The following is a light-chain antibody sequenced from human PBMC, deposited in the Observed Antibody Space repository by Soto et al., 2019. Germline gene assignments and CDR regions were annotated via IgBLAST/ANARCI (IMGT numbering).Light chain of an antibody. J-gene: IGKJ1*01. CDR2: EAS. CDR3: QNFDSAPQT. V-gene: IGKV1-27*01. CDR1: QGIRHY. Sequence: DIQMTQSPSSLSASVGDRLTITCRASQGIRHYLAWYQQKPGKVPKXXIYEASNLQSGVPSRFSGGGSGTEFTLTISSLQPEDVATYYCQNFDSAPQTFGQGTKVDIK.